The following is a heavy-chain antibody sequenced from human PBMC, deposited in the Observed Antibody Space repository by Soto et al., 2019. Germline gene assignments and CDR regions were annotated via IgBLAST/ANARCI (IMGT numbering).Heavy chain of an antibody. D-gene: IGHD3-3*01. CDR3: ARDGSGYELYQFSGMDA. CDR2: MNPNSGNT. J-gene: IGHJ6*02. V-gene: IGHV1-8*01. Sequence: QVQLVQSGAEVKKPGASVKVSCKASGYSFTSYDINWVRQATGQGLEWMGWMNPNSGNTGYAQKFQGRVTMTRNTSISTGYMELTSLRSEDTAVYYCARDGSGYELYQFSGMDAWGQGTTVTVSS. CDR1: GYSFTSYD.